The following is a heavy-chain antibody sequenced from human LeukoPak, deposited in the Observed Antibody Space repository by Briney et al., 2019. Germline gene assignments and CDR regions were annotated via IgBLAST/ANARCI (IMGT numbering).Heavy chain of an antibody. CDR1: GYTFTGYY. V-gene: IGHV1-2*04. D-gene: IGHD1-26*01. CDR3: AREGGESAFDI. CDR2: INPNSGGT. J-gene: IGHJ3*02. Sequence: AASVKVSCKASGYTFTGYYMHWVRQSPGQGLEWMGWINPNSGGTNYAQKFQGWVTMTRDTSISTAYMELSRLRSDDTAVYYCAREGGESAFDIWGQGTMVTVSS.